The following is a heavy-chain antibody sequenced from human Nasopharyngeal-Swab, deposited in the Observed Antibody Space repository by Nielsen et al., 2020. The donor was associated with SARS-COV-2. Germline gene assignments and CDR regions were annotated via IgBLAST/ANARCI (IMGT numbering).Heavy chain of an antibody. D-gene: IGHD3-10*01. V-gene: IGHV3-30*18. J-gene: IGHJ4*02. CDR1: GFTFSSYG. CDR2: ISYDGSNK. Sequence: GGSLRLSCAASGFTFSSYGMHWVRQAPGKGLEWVAVISYDGSNKYYADSVKGRFTISRDNSKNSLYLQMNNLRVEDTAVYYCAKVSAFGVYFDYWGQGTLVTVSS. CDR3: AKVSAFGVYFDY.